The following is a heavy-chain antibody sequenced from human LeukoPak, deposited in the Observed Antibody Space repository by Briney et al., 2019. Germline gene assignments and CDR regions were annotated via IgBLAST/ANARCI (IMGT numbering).Heavy chain of an antibody. Sequence: GGSLRLSCAASGFTFGSYGMSWVRQAPGKGLEGVSFITPNADRTAYADSVEGRFTISRDNPRNPLYMQMNSLRDEDTAIYYCAIMHGYYDGSGYWVQWGQGTLVTVSS. V-gene: IGHV3-23*01. CDR2: ITPNADRT. CDR3: AIMHGYYDGSGYWVQ. D-gene: IGHD3-22*01. CDR1: GFTFGSYG. J-gene: IGHJ1*01.